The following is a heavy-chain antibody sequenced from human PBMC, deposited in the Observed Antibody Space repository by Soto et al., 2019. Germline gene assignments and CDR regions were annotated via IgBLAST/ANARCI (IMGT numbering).Heavy chain of an antibody. D-gene: IGHD2-2*02. J-gene: IGHJ6*02. CDR2: TYYRSKWYN. V-gene: IGHV6-1*01. CDR1: GDSVSSNSAA. CDR3: ARDGHCSSTSCYTEDYYYYGMDA. Sequence: SQTLSLTCAISGDSVSSNSAAWNWIRQSPSRGLEWLGRTYYRSKWYNDYAVSVKSRITINPDTSKNQFSLQLNSVTPEDTAVYYCARDGHCSSTSCYTEDYYYYGMDAWGQGTTVTVSS.